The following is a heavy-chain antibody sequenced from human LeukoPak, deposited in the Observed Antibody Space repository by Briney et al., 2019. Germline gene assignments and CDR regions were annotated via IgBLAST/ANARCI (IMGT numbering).Heavy chain of an antibody. CDR1: GYTFTSYD. CDR2: MNPNSGNT. J-gene: IGHJ6*03. CDR3: ARANLVVVPAAEMYYYYYYMDV. D-gene: IGHD2-2*01. Sequence: ASVKVSCKASGYTFTSYDINWVRQATGQGLEWMGWMNPNSGNTGYAQKFQGRVTMTRNTSISTAYMELSSLRSEDTAVYYCARANLVVVPAAEMYYYYYYMDVWGKGTTVTVSS. V-gene: IGHV1-8*01.